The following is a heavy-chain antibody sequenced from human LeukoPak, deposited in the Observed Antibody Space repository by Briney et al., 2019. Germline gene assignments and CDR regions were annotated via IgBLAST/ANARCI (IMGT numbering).Heavy chain of an antibody. Sequence: SVKVSCKASGGTFSSYAISWVRQAPGQGLEWMGGIIPIFGTPNYAQKFQGRVSITTDKYTITAYMELSSLRSEDTDVYYSAREVHRIQLLVWFDPWGQGTLVTVSS. CDR2: IIPIFGTP. V-gene: IGHV1-69*05. CDR3: AREVHRIQLLVWFDP. D-gene: IGHD2-2*01. CDR1: GGTFSSYA. J-gene: IGHJ5*02.